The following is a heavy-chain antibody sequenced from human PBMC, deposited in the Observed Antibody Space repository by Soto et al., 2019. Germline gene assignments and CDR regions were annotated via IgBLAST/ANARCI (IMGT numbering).Heavy chain of an antibody. CDR1: GYIFTGYY. J-gene: IGHJ4*02. CDR2: INPNNGGT. CDR3: ARSAGLLRPYYFDY. Sequence: ASVKVSCKASGYIFTGYYMHWVRQAPGQGLEWMGWINPNNGGTNYTQKFQGWVTMTRDTSISTAYMELNSLRAEDTAVYYCARSAGLLRPYYFDYWGQGTLVTVSS. D-gene: IGHD2-15*01. V-gene: IGHV1-2*04.